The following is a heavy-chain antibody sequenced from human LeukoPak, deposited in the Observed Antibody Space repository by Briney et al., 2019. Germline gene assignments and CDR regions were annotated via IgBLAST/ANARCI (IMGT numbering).Heavy chain of an antibody. CDR3: ARDIYYGSGSRGYMDV. J-gene: IGHJ6*03. CDR1: GFTFSSYW. Sequence: GGSLRLSCAASGFTFSSYWMSWVRQAPGKGLEWVANIKQDGSEKYYVDSVKGRFTISRDNAKNSLYLQMNSLRAEDTAVYYCARDIYYGSGSRGYMDVGGKGTTVTVSS. V-gene: IGHV3-7*01. CDR2: IKQDGSEK. D-gene: IGHD3-10*01.